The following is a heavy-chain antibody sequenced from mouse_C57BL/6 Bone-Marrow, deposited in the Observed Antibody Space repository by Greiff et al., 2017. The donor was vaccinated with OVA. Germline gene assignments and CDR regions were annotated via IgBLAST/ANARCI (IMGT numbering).Heavy chain of an antibody. D-gene: IGHD2-4*01. V-gene: IGHV5-9-1*02. CDR2: ISSGGDYI. J-gene: IGHJ2*01. Sequence: EVHLVESGAGLVKPGGSLKLSCAASGFTFSSYAMSWVRQTPEKRLEWVAYISSGGDYIYYADTVKGRFTISRDNARNTLYLQMSSLKSEDTAMYYCTRGGGTMITYFDYWGQGTTLTVSS. CDR1: GFTFSSYA. CDR3: TRGGGTMITYFDY.